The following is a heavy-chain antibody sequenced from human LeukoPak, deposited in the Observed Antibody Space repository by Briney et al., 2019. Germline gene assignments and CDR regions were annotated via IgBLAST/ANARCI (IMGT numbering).Heavy chain of an antibody. J-gene: IGHJ5*02. Sequence: ASVKVSCKASGYTFTGYYVHWVRQAPGQGLEWMGWINPNSGGTNYAQKFQGRVTMTRDTSISTAYMELSRLRSDDTAVYYCARAGDSSSWDNWFDPWGQGTLVTVSS. CDR2: INPNSGGT. D-gene: IGHD6-13*01. CDR1: GYTFTGYY. CDR3: ARAGDSSSWDNWFDP. V-gene: IGHV1-2*02.